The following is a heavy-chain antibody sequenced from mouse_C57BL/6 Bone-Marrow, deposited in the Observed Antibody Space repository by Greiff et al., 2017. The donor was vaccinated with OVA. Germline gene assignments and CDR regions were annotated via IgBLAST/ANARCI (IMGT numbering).Heavy chain of an antibody. CDR1: GYSFTDYN. Sequence: EVQLQQSGPELVKPGASVKISCKASGYSFTDYNMNWVKQSTGKSLEWIGVINPNYGTTSYTQKFKGTATLTVDQSSSPAYMQLNSLTSEDSEGYNGARNEYDDYARDYWGQGTSVTVSS. CDR2: INPNYGTT. CDR3: ARNEYDDYARDY. D-gene: IGHD2-4*01. J-gene: IGHJ4*01. V-gene: IGHV1-39*01.